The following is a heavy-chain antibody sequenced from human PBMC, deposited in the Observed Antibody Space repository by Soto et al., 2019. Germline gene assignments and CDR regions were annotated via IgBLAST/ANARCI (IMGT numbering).Heavy chain of an antibody. CDR3: ARVEQDAFDI. V-gene: IGHV4-30-4*01. CDR1: GGSISSGDYY. Sequence: PSEPLSLTCTVSGGSISSGDYYWSWIRQPPGKGLEWLGYIYCSGSTYYNPSLTSRVTISVDTSKNQFSLKLSSVTAADTAVYYCARVEQDAFDIWGQGTRVTVSS. J-gene: IGHJ3*02. D-gene: IGHD6-13*01. CDR2: IYCSGST.